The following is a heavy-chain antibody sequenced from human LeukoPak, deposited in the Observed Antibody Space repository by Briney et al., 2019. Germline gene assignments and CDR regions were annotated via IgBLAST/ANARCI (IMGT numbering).Heavy chain of an antibody. V-gene: IGHV4-59*01. CDR2: IYYSGST. Sequence: SETLSLTCTVSGGSISSYYWSWIRQPPGKGLEWIGYIYYSGSTNYNPSLKSRVTISVDTSKNQYSLKLSSVTAADTAVYYCARGTGYYGTDVWGQGTTVTVSS. J-gene: IGHJ6*02. D-gene: IGHD1-14*01. CDR3: ARGTGYYGTDV. CDR1: GGSISSYY.